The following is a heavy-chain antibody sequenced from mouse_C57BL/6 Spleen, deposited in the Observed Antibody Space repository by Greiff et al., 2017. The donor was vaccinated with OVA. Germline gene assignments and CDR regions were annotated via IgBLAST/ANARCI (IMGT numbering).Heavy chain of an antibody. D-gene: IGHD1-1*01. J-gene: IGHJ3*01. CDR1: GFTFSDYG. Sequence: EVQGVESGGGLVKPGGSLKLSCAASGFTFSDYGMHWVRQAPEKGLEWVAYISSGSSTIYYADTVKGRFTISRYNAKNTLFLQMTSLRSEDTAMYYCATPLYYGSSPFAYWGQGTLVTVSA. CDR2: ISSGSSTI. V-gene: IGHV5-17*01. CDR3: ATPLYYGSSPFAY.